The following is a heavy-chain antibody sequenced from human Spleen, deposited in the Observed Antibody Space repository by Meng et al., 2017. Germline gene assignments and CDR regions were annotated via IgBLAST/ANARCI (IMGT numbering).Heavy chain of an antibody. Sequence: GESLKISCAASGFTFRNYAMTWVRQAPGKGLEWVSSINDNGGSTHSADSVKGRFTISRDNSKNTLYLQMNSLRAEDTAVYYCAKLGLRGPIAYMDVWGQGTTVTVSS. CDR1: GFTFRNYA. D-gene: IGHD4-17*01. J-gene: IGHJ6*02. CDR2: INDNGGST. V-gene: IGHV3-23*01. CDR3: AKLGLRGPIAYMDV.